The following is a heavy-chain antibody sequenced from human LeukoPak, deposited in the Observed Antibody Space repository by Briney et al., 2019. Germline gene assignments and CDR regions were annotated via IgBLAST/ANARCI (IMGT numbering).Heavy chain of an antibody. CDR1: GYTLTVYY. J-gene: IGHJ4*02. CDR2: INPNSGGT. D-gene: IGHD3-9*01. V-gene: IGHV1-2*02. CDR3: ARANYDILTGYYCDY. Sequence: ASVKVSCKASGYTLTVYYMHWVRQAPGQGLEWMGWINPNSGGTNYAQKFQGRVTMTRDTSLSTAYMELSRLRSDDTAVYYCARANYDILTGYYCDYWGQGTLVTVSS.